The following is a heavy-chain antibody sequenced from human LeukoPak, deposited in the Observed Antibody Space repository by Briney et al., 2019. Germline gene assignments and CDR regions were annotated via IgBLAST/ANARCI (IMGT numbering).Heavy chain of an antibody. D-gene: IGHD6-13*01. CDR2: IGGSGSVV. Sequence: GGSLRLSCVASVFTFSDYYMSWIRLTPGKGLEWVSYIGGSGSVVHYAGSVKGRFTISRDNAKKSLYLQMDSLRADDTAVYYCASGGGYSSGWYGYWGQGTLVTVSS. V-gene: IGHV3-11*01. CDR3: ASGGGYSSGWYGY. J-gene: IGHJ4*02. CDR1: VFTFSDYY.